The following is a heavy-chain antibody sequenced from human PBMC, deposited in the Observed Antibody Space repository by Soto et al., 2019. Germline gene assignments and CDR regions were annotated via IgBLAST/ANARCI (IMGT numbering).Heavy chain of an antibody. D-gene: IGHD2-15*01. CDR3: AHRHDLGGFDI. Sequence: QITLKEAGPTLVKPTQTLTLTCTFSGFSLNTRAVGVGWIRQPPGKALEWLALINWNDDKRYSPSLKDRLTITKDTSKNHVVLIMTNIDPVDTATYYCAHRHDLGGFDIWGQGTTVTVSS. J-gene: IGHJ3*02. CDR1: GFSLNTRAVG. V-gene: IGHV2-5*01. CDR2: INWNDDK.